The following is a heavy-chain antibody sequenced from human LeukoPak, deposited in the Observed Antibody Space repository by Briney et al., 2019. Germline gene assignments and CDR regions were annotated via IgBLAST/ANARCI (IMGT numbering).Heavy chain of an antibody. D-gene: IGHD6-13*01. CDR3: SRVPSGSYACEFHD. CDR2: LGGTNGYT. CDR1: GFTFGSYA. J-gene: IGHJ4*02. Sequence: GGSLRLSCVASGFTFGSYAMGWVRQPPGKGLEWVSSLGGTNGYTYYADSVKGRFSISRDNSQNTLYLQMNTLRAEDTALYYCSRVPSGSYACEFHDWGQETLVTVSS. V-gene: IGHV3-23*01.